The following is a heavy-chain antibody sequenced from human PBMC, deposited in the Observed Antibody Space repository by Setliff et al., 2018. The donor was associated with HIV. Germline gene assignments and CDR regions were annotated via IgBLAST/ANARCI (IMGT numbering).Heavy chain of an antibody. CDR2: IFPNDEK. CDR1: GDPISNHYW. V-gene: IGHV2-26*01. D-gene: IGHD3-3*01. J-gene: IGHJ4*02. CDR3: ARYNFRRGYWDYFDY. Sequence: ETLSLTCNVSGDPISNHYWNWIRQPPGKALEWLAHIFPNDEKSYSASLKSRVTISEDTSKSQVVLTMTNMDPLDTATYFCARYNFRRGYWDYFDYWGQGTQVTVSS.